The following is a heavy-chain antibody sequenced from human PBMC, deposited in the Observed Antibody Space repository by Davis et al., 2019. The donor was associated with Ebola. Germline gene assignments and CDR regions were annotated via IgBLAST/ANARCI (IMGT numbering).Heavy chain of an antibody. Sequence: SETLSLTCTVSGAAITSYYWSWIRQPPGKGLEYIGYVHYSGSTNYNPSLKSRVTISVDTSKNQFSLELSSVTAADTAVYYCARQTGLAAAGRGVDYWGQGTLVTVSS. J-gene: IGHJ4*02. CDR3: ARQTGLAAAGRGVDY. V-gene: IGHV4-59*08. CDR1: GAAITSYY. CDR2: VHYSGST. D-gene: IGHD6-13*01.